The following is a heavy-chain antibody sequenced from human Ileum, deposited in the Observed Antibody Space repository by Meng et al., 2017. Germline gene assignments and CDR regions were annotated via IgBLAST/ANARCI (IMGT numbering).Heavy chain of an antibody. Sequence: QVQLVQSVAEVKKPGASVQVSCKASGYTFTTYGISWVRQAPGQGLEWMGWMNTDKGNTNYAQKFQGRVTMTRDTSTSTAYMELRSLRSDDTAVYYCAREGAYNGGDYWGQGTLVTVSS. D-gene: IGHD1-1*01. CDR3: AREGAYNGGDY. J-gene: IGHJ4*02. V-gene: IGHV1-18*01. CDR1: GYTFTTYG. CDR2: MNTDKGNT.